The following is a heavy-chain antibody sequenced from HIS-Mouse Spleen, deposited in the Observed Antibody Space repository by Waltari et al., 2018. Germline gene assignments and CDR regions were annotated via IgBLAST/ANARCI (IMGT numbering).Heavy chain of an antibody. D-gene: IGHD3-10*01. Sequence: EVQLLESGGGLVQPGGSLRLSCAASGFTFSRYAMSWVRQAPGKGLEWVSAISGSGGRTDYADAVKGRFTISRDNSKNTLYLQMNSLRAEDTAVYYCAQNYYGSGSYYYWGQGTLVTVSS. CDR2: ISGSGGRT. J-gene: IGHJ4*02. V-gene: IGHV3-23*01. CDR1: GFTFSRYA. CDR3: AQNYYGSGSYYY.